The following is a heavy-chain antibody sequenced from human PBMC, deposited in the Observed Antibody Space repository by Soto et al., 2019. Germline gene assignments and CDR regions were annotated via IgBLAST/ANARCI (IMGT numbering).Heavy chain of an antibody. CDR3: ATEGYSDTYSYYQPLDV. CDR2: MYTSGRT. D-gene: IGHD4-17*01. CDR1: GGSISNYY. Sequence: PSETLSLTCTVSGGSISNYYWTWIRQPAGKGLEWIGRMYTSGRTNYNPSLKSRVTMSVDTSKNQFSLNLRSVPAADTAVYYCATEGYSDTYSYYQPLDVWGQGTTVTVSS. J-gene: IGHJ6*02. V-gene: IGHV4-4*07.